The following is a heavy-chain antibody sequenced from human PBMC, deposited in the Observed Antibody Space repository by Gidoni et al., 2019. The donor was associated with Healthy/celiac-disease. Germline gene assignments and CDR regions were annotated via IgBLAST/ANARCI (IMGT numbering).Heavy chain of an antibody. V-gene: IGHV3-7*01. CDR2: IKQDGSEK. Sequence: EVQLVESGGGLVQPGGSLRLSCAASGFTFSSYWRSWVSQAPGKGLEWVANIKQDGSEKYYVDSVKGRFTISRDNAKNSLYLQMNSLRAEDTAVYYCARETPDSYYYDSRYGMDVWGQGTTVTVSS. CDR1: GFTFSSYW. J-gene: IGHJ6*02. D-gene: IGHD3-22*01. CDR3: ARETPDSYYYDSRYGMDV.